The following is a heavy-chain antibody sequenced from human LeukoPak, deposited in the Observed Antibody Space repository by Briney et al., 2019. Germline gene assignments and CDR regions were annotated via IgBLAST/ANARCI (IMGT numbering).Heavy chain of an antibody. CDR2: LNSDGSST. CDR1: GFTSSSYW. D-gene: IGHD1-26*01. V-gene: IGHV3-74*01. Sequence: GGSLRLSCAASGFTSSSYWMHWVRQAPGKGLVWVSRLNSDGSSTSYADSVKGRFTISRDNAKDTLYLQMNSLRAEDTAMYYCARALVGASSKDPDYWGQGTLVTVSS. J-gene: IGHJ4*02. CDR3: ARALVGASSKDPDY.